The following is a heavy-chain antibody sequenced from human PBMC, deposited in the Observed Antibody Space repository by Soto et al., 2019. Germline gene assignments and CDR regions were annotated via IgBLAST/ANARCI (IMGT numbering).Heavy chain of an antibody. D-gene: IGHD2-2*01. CDR1: GYTFTSYA. J-gene: IGHJ5*02. CDR2: INAGNGNT. Sequence: VASVKVSCKASGYTFTSYAMHWVRQAPGQRLEWMGWINAGNGNTKYSQKFQGRVTITRDTSASTAYMELSSLRSEDTAVYYCARTGCISTSCYGWFDPWGQGTLVTVSS. CDR3: ARTGCISTSCYGWFDP. V-gene: IGHV1-3*01.